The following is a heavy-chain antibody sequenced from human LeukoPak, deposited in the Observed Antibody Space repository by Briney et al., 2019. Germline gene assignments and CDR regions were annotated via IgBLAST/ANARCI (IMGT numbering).Heavy chain of an antibody. J-gene: IGHJ4*02. CDR2: INGGGGST. CDR1: GFTFSSYA. V-gene: IGHV3-23*01. Sequence: GGSLRLSCGASGFTFSSYAMSWVRQAPGKGLEWVSAINGGGGSTYYADSVKGRFTISRDNSKNTLYLQMNSLRAKDTAVYYCAKDKGPYSFGLSPFDSWGQGTLVTVSS. D-gene: IGHD5-18*01. CDR3: AKDKGPYSFGLSPFDS.